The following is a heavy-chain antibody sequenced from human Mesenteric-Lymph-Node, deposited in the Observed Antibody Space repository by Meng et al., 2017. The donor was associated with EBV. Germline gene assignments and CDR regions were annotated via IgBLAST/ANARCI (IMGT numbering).Heavy chain of an antibody. J-gene: IGHJ4*02. V-gene: IGHV4-39*01. CDR2: TGTS. D-gene: IGHD3-10*01. CDR3: ARRLHYYGSLGS. Sequence: QEVGPGLGKPSGTLSLTCPLSGGAISSDNWAWIRQPPGKGLEWIGDTGTSYYNPSLKNRVTISVDTSNQFSLKLSSVTAADTAVYYCARRLHYYGSLGSWGQGTLVTVSS. CDR1: GGAISSDN.